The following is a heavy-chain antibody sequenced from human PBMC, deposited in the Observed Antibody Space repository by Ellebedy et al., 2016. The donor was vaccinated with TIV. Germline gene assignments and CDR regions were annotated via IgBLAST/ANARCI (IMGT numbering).Heavy chain of an antibody. CDR2: ISPNTGGP. D-gene: IGHD3-3*01. V-gene: IGHV1-2*02. J-gene: IGHJ4*02. CDR3: ARDMAFWSGYYDDY. Sequence: ASVKVSCKASGYTFTAYYIHWVRQAPGQGLEWMGWISPNTGGPNYAQKLQGRVTMTRDTSVSTAYMELTTLTSDDTAVYYCARDMAFWSGYYDDYWGLGTLVTVSS. CDR1: GYTFTAYY.